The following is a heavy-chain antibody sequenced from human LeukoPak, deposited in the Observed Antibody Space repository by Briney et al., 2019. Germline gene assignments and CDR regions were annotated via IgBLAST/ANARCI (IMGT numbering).Heavy chain of an antibody. Sequence: SETLSLTCAVYGGSFSGYYWGWIRQPPGKGLEWIGSIYYSGSTYYNPSLKSRVTISVDTSKNQFSLKLSSVTAADTAVYYCARQIVVVPAAILGWFDPWGQGTLVTVSS. D-gene: IGHD2-2*02. V-gene: IGHV4-39*01. J-gene: IGHJ5*02. CDR1: GGSFSGYY. CDR3: ARQIVVVPAAILGWFDP. CDR2: IYYSGST.